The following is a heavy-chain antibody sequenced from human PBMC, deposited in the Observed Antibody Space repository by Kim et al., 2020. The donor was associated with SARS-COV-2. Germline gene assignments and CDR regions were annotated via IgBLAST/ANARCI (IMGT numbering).Heavy chain of an antibody. J-gene: IGHJ3*02. V-gene: IGHV1-69*06. CDR1: GGTFSSYA. Sequence: SVKVSCKASGGTFSSYAISWVRQAPGQGLEWMGGIIPIFGTANYAQKFQGRVTITADKSTSTAYMELSSLRSEDTAVYYCARDGRYGGKGVDAFDIWGQGTMVTVSS. CDR2: IIPIFGTA. D-gene: IGHD2-15*01. CDR3: ARDGRYGGKGVDAFDI.